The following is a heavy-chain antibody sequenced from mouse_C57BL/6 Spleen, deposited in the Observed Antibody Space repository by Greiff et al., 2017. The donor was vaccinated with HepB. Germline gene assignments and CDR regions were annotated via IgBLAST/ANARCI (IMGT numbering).Heavy chain of an antibody. J-gene: IGHJ4*01. D-gene: IGHD1-1*01. CDR1: GYSFTSYY. Sequence: QVQLQQSGPELVKPGASVKISCKASGYSFTSYYIHWVKQRPGQGLEWIGWIYPGSGNTKYNEKFKGKATLTADTSSSTAYMQLSSLTSEDSAVYYCARREDPYYGSSYGYAMDYWGQGTSVTVSS. CDR2: IYPGSGNT. CDR3: ARREDPYYGSSYGYAMDY. V-gene: IGHV1-66*01.